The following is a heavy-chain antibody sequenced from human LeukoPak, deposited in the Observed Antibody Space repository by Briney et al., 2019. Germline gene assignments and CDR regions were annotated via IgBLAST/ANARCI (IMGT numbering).Heavy chain of an antibody. CDR1: GFTFSSYA. V-gene: IGHV3-30*14. J-gene: IGHJ4*02. CDR3: ARELRDCSSTSCPADY. D-gene: IGHD2-2*01. Sequence: GGSLRLSCAASGFTFSSYAMHWVRQAPGKGLEWVAVISYDGSNKYYADSVKGRFTISRDNSKNTLYLQMNSLRAEDTAVYYCARELRDCSSTSCPADYWGQGTLVTVSS. CDR2: ISYDGSNK.